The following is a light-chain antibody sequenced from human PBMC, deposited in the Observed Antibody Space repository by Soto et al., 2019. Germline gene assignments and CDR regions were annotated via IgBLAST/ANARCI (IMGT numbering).Light chain of an antibody. V-gene: IGLV2-14*01. CDR3: CSYTTSNTRQIV. Sequence: QSVLTQPASVSGSPGQSITVSCTGTSSDVGGYNCVSWYQQQPGKAPKFMIYDVSNRPSGVSNRFSGSKSGNTASLTISGLQAEDEADYYCCSYTTSNTRQIVFGTG. J-gene: IGLJ1*01. CDR1: SSDVGGYNC. CDR2: DVS.